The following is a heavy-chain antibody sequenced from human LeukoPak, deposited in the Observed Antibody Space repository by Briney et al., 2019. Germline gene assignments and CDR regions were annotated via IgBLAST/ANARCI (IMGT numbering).Heavy chain of an antibody. CDR2: MNPNSGNT. D-gene: IGHD4-17*01. Sequence: ASVKVSCKASGYTFTSYDINWVRQATGQGLEWMGWMNPNSGNTGYAQKFQGRVTMTRNTSISTAYMELSSLRSEDTAVYYCARGLPYGDHVPLWGQGTLVTVSS. CDR1: GYTFTSYD. J-gene: IGHJ4*02. V-gene: IGHV1-8*01. CDR3: ARGLPYGDHVPL.